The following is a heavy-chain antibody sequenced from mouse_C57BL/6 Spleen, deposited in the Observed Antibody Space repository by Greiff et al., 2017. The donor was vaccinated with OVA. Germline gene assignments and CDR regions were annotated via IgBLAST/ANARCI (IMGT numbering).Heavy chain of an antibody. CDR1: GYAFSSSW. CDR2: LYPGDGDT. CDR3: ARLPDGYLFDY. Sequence: QVQLQQSGPELVKPGASVKISCKASGYAFSSSWMNWVKQRPGKGLEWIGRLYPGDGDTNYNGKFKGKATLTADKSSSTAYMQLSSLTTEDSAVYFCARLPDGYLFDYWGQGTTLTVSS. V-gene: IGHV1-82*01. D-gene: IGHD2-3*01. J-gene: IGHJ2*01.